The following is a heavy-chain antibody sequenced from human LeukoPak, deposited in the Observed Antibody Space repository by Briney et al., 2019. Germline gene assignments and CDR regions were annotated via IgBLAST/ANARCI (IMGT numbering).Heavy chain of an antibody. CDR3: ARDSSSWYFRFDP. D-gene: IGHD6-13*01. CDR2: ISSSSSYI. J-gene: IGHJ5*02. Sequence: PGGSLRLSCAASGFTFSSYSMNWVRQAPGKGLEWVSSISSSSSYIYYADSVKGRSTISRDNAKNSLYLQMNSLRAEDTAVYYCARDSSSWYFRFDPWGQGTLVTVSS. V-gene: IGHV3-21*01. CDR1: GFTFSSYS.